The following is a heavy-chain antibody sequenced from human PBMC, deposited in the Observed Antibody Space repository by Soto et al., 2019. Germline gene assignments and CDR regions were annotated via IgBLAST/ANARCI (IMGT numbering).Heavy chain of an antibody. J-gene: IGHJ6*02. CDR2: ISYDGSNK. CDR1: GFTFSSYG. V-gene: IGHV3-30*18. Sequence: QVQLVESGGGVVQPGRSLRLSCAASGFTFSSYGMHWVRQAPGKGLEWVAVISYDGSNKYYADSVKGRFTISRDNSKNTLYLQMNSLRAEDTAVYYCANFDRRDYGMDVWGQGTTVTVSS. CDR3: ANFDRRDYGMDV.